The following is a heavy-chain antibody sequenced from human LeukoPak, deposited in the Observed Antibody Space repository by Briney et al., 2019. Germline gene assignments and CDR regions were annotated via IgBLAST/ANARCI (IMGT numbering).Heavy chain of an antibody. Sequence: SETLSLTCTVSGGSVTSASHYWAWIRQPPGEGLEWIGSIHYSGSTYYSPSLKSRLTISGDTSESQFSLKLTFVTAADTAVYYCTRHHDYGDKIDYWGQGTLVTVSS. CDR3: TRHHDYGDKIDY. CDR1: GGSVTSASHY. V-gene: IGHV4-39*01. CDR2: IHYSGST. J-gene: IGHJ4*02. D-gene: IGHD4-23*01.